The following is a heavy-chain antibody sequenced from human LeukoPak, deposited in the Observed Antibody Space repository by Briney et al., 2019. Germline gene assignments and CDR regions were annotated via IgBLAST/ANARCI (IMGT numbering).Heavy chain of an antibody. D-gene: IGHD5-18*01. J-gene: IGHJ4*02. CDR3: AKRGYNYDYDY. CDR1: GFTFSIYA. Sequence: GGSLRLSCAASGFTFSIYAMSWVRQTPGKRLEWVSSISGSGGSTCYADSVKGRFTISRDNSKNTLYLQMNSLRAEDTAVYYCAKRGYNYDYDYWGQGTLVTVSS. V-gene: IGHV3-23*01. CDR2: ISGSGGST.